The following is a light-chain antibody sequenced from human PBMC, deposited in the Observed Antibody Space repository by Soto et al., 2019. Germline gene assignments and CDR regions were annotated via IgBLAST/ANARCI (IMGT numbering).Light chain of an antibody. CDR3: LQYSASPRT. J-gene: IGKJ3*01. V-gene: IGKV3-20*01. CDR1: RTVDCNY. CDR2: SAS. Sequence: VLTPSPGTLSLSPGERATLSCRGSRTVDCNYLAWYHQKPGQPPRLLIHSASTRAPGIPDRVSASGEWQDLTITISRLETEDSAVYYCLQYSASPRTIGPGTNVDIK.